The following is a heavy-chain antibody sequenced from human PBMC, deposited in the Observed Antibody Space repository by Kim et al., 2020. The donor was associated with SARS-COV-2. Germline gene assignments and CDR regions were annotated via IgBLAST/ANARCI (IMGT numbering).Heavy chain of an antibody. Sequence: GGSLRLSCAASGFTLSDYFMDWVRQVPGKGLEWIARSTHSPRNYTTEYAASVQARFTVSRDDSKNSLHLLMTSLRTEDPCVYYCVRGHQSFVLGGQGTLVTVPS. J-gene: IGHJ4*02. CDR3: VRGHQSFVL. CDR2: STHSPRNYTT. D-gene: IGHD2-8*01. CDR1: GFTLSDYF. V-gene: IGHV3-72*01.